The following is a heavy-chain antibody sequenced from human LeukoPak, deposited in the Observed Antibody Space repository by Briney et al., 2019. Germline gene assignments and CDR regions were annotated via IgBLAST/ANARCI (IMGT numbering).Heavy chain of an antibody. D-gene: IGHD2-15*01. V-gene: IGHV4-38-2*02. CDR1: GYSISGGYY. CDR2: IYHGGST. J-gene: IGHJ3*02. Sequence: PSQTLSLTCTVSGYSISGGYYWGWIRQPPGKGLEWIGTIYHGGSTYYNPSLKSRVTISVDKSKNQFSLKLSSVTAADTAVYYCARYCSGGSCYSGSDAFDIWGQGTMVTVSS. CDR3: ARYCSGGSCYSGSDAFDI.